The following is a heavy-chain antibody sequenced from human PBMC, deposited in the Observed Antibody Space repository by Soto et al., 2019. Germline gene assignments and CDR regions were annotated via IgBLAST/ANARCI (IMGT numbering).Heavy chain of an antibody. CDR1: GDSISNYY. D-gene: IGHD3-22*01. J-gene: IGHJ4*02. V-gene: IGHV4-59*12. CDR3: ARDEVDYDSSGYYPSGY. CDR2: IFYTGTT. Sequence: PSETLSLTCTVSGDSISNYYWSWIRQPPGKGLEWIGYIFYTGTTNYNPSLKSRVTISVDTSKNQFSLKLSSVTAADTAVYYCARDEVDYDSSGYYPSGYWGQGTLVTVSS.